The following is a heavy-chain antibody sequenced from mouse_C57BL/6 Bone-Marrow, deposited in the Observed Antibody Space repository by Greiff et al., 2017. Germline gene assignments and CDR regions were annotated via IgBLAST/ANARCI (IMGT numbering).Heavy chain of an antibody. J-gene: IGHJ4*01. Sequence: QVQLQQPGTELVKPGASVKLSCKASGYTFTSYWMHWVKQRPGQGLEWIGNINPSNGGTNYNEKFKSKATLTVDKSSSTAYMQLSSLTSEDSAVXDCARDGTYYFFMDYWGQGTSVTVSS. CDR1: GYTFTSYW. CDR2: INPSNGGT. CDR3: ARDGTYYFFMDY. V-gene: IGHV1-53*01. D-gene: IGHD2-10*01.